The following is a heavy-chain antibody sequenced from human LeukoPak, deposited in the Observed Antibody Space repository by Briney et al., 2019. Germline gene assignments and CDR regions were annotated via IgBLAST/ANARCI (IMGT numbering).Heavy chain of an antibody. J-gene: IGHJ4*02. D-gene: IGHD3-10*01. V-gene: IGHV4-38-2*02. CDR2: IYHSGST. Sequence: PSETLSLTCTVSGGSISSYYWSWIRQPPGKGLEWIGSIYHSGSTYYNPSLKSRVTISVDTSKNQFSLKLSSVTAADTAVYYCARDMVLPYGSGSYYNYWGQGTLVTVSS. CDR1: GGSISSYY. CDR3: ARDMVLPYGSGSYYNY.